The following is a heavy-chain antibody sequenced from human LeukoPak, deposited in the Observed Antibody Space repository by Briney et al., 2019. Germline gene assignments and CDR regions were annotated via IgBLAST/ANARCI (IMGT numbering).Heavy chain of an antibody. Sequence: ASVKVSCKASGGTFSSYAISWVRQAPGQGLEWMGRINPNSGETIYTERFQGRVTMTRDTSISTAYMELSSLRSDDTVVYYCARDLVGGIWSAGFWGQGSLVTVSS. D-gene: IGHD3-3*01. V-gene: IGHV1-2*05. CDR3: ARDLVGGIWSAGF. CDR2: INPNSGET. CDR1: GGTFSSYA. J-gene: IGHJ4*02.